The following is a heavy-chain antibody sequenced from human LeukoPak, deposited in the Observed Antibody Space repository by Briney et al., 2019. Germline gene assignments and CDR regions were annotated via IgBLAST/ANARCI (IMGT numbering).Heavy chain of an antibody. V-gene: IGHV4-34*01. CDR1: GGSFSGYY. CDR2: INHSGST. J-gene: IGHJ4*02. D-gene: IGHD3-9*01. Sequence: SETLSLTCAVYGGSFSGYYWSWIRQPPGKGLEWIGEINHSGSTNYNPSLKSRVTISVDTPKNQFSLKLSSVTAADTAVYYCARSTSGGYFDWLLPFDYWGQGTLVTVSS. CDR3: ARSTSGGYFDWLLPFDY.